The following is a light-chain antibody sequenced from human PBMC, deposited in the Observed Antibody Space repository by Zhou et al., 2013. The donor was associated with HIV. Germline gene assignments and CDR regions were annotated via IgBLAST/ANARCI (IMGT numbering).Light chain of an antibody. J-gene: IGKJ2*01. CDR2: AAS. CDR3: HQSHTTPYI. CDR1: KAISSY. Sequence: DMQMTQSPSSLSASVGARVTITCRTSKAISSYLNWYQQKPGKAPQLLIYAASNLQSGVPSRFGGSGSGTDFTLTISSLQPEDFATYYCHQSHTTPYIFGQGTKLEIK. V-gene: IGKV1-39*01.